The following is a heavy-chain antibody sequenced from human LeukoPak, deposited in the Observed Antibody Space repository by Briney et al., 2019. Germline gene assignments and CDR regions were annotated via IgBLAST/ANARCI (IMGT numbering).Heavy chain of an antibody. Sequence: ASVKVSCKASGYTFTGYYMHWVRQAPGQGLEWMGWINPNSGGTNYAQKFQGRVTMTRGTSISTAYMELSRLRSDDTAVYYCARGEGYYDSSGFIDYWGQGTLVTVSS. CDR1: GYTFTGYY. V-gene: IGHV1-2*02. CDR3: ARGEGYYDSSGFIDY. CDR2: INPNSGGT. D-gene: IGHD3-22*01. J-gene: IGHJ4*02.